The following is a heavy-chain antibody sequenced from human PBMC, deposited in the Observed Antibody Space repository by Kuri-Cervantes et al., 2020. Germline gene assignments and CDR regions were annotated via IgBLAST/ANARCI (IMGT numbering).Heavy chain of an antibody. CDR3: ARVGCSGGSCYMEYYYMDV. J-gene: IGHJ6*03. D-gene: IGHD2-15*01. V-gene: IGHV3-21*04. Sequence: GESLKISCAASGFTFSSYSMNWVRQAPGKGLEWVSSISSSSSYIYYADSVKGRFTISRDNAKNTLYLQMNDLRAEDTAVYYCARVGCSGGSCYMEYYYMDVWGKGTTVTVSS. CDR1: GFTFSSYS. CDR2: ISSSSSYI.